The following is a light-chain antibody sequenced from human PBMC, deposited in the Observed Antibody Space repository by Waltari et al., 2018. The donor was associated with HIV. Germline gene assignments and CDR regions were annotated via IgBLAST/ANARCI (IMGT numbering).Light chain of an antibody. Sequence: EVVMAQYPATLSVSPGERAILSCRASQSVSTSLAWYQQKPGQAPRLLIYGASSRATGIPDRFSGSGSGTDFTLTISRLEPEDFAVYYCHQYGSSPETFGGGTKVEIK. V-gene: IGKV3-20*01. J-gene: IGKJ4*01. CDR3: HQYGSSPET. CDR2: GAS. CDR1: QSVSTS.